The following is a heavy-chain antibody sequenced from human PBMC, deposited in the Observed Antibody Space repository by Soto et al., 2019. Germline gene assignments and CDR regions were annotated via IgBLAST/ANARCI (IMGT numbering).Heavy chain of an antibody. CDR3: ARWARGIVLTSRRDYYYYMDV. CDR1: GYTFTSYG. J-gene: IGHJ6*03. D-gene: IGHD2-8*01. CDR2: ISAYNGNT. V-gene: IGHV1-18*01. Sequence: QVQLVQSGAEVKKPGASVKVSCKASGYTFTSYGISWVRQAPGQGLEWMGWISAYNGNTNYAQKLQGRVTMTTDTSTSTAYMELRSLRSDDTAVYYCARWARGIVLTSRRDYYYYMDVWGKGTTVTVSS.